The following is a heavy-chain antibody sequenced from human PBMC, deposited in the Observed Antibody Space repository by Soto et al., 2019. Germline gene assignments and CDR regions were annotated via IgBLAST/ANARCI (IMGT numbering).Heavy chain of an antibody. Sequence: QVQLVQSGAEVKKPGSSLKVSCTASGGILNNYAISWLRQAPGQGLEWMGGIITAFGPAIYAQKFQGRGSITACESTQTANMDLRSMRSEDTTVYYCAAGGSWARLDNWGQGNLVTVSS. J-gene: IGHJ4*02. D-gene: IGHD6-13*01. CDR1: GGILNNYA. CDR3: AAGGSWARLDN. CDR2: IITAFGPA. V-gene: IGHV1-69*01.